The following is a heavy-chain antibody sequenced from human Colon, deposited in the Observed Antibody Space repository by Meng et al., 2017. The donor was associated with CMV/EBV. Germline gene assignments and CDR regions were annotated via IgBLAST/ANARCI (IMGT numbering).Heavy chain of an antibody. CDR1: GFTCNKYW. J-gene: IGHJ5*02. Sequence: LSCVSSGFTCNKYWMHWVRQPPGGGLVWLSRIDNEGSGAIYADSVRGRFTVSRDNARNTVYLQMNNLRDEDTAVYYCARDTPHNAFEPWGHGTLVTVSS. CDR3: ARDTPHNAFEP. CDR2: IDNEGSGA. D-gene: IGHD2-15*01. V-gene: IGHV3-74*01.